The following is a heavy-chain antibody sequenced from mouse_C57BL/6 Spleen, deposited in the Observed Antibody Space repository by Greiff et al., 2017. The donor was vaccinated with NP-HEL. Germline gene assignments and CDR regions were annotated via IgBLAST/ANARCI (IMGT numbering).Heavy chain of an antibody. CDR3: ARGHGSSLYWYFDV. V-gene: IGHV1-18*01. CDR2: INPNNGGT. CDR1: GYTFTDYN. J-gene: IGHJ1*03. D-gene: IGHD1-1*01. Sequence: VQLQQSGPELVKPGASVKIPCKASGYTFTDYNMDWVKQSHGKSLEWIGDINPNNGGTIYNQKFKGKATLTVDKSSSTAYMERRSLTSEDTAVYYCARGHGSSLYWYFDVWGTGTTVTVSS.